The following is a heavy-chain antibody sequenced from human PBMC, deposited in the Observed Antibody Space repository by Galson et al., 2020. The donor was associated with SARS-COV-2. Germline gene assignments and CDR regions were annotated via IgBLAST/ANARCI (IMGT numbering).Heavy chain of an antibody. Sequence: GGSLRLSCAASGFMFHTYDMSWVRQAPGKGLEWVSSIGGGGISKHYADSVKGRFTFSRDNSKNTLYLQMNSLRLEDTAIYFCVQGGWLDYWGQGTLVSVSS. CDR1: GFMFHTYD. D-gene: IGHD6-19*01. J-gene: IGHJ4*02. V-gene: IGHV3-23*01. CDR2: IGGGGISK. CDR3: VQGGWLDY.